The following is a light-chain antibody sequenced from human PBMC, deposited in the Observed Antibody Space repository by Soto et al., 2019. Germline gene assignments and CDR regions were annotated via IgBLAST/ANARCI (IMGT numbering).Light chain of an antibody. CDR3: QQSYSGPLT. Sequence: DIHITRSTCSLSASVGDRVTITCRASQSISSYLNWYQQKPGKAPKVLIYAASSLQSGVPSRFSGIGSGTDFTLSISSLQPEDFATYYCQQSYSGPLTFGGGTKVDIK. CDR1: QSISSY. J-gene: IGKJ4*01. V-gene: IGKV1-39*01. CDR2: AAS.